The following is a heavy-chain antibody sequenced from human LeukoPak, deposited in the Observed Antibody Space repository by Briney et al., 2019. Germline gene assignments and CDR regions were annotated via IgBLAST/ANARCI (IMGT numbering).Heavy chain of an antibody. CDR3: ARMGYDTFYGMDV. CDR2: INHSGST. Sequence: PSETLSLTCAVYGGSFSGYYWSWIRQPPGKGLEWIGEINHSGSTNYNPSLKSRVTISVDTSKNQFSLKLSSVTAADTAVYYCARMGYDTFYGMDVWGQGTTVTVSS. V-gene: IGHV4-34*01. J-gene: IGHJ6*02. CDR1: GGSFSGYY. D-gene: IGHD3-22*01.